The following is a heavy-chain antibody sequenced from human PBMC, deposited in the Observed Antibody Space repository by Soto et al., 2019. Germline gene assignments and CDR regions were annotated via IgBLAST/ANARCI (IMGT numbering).Heavy chain of an antibody. CDR3: ARWLGSGSYFLQYHWFDP. J-gene: IGHJ5*02. D-gene: IGHD3-10*01. V-gene: IGHV4-31*03. CDR1: GGSISSGGYY. CDR2: IYYSGST. Sequence: PSETLSLTCTVSGGSISSGGYYWSWIRQHPGKGLEWIGYIYYSGSTYYNPSLKSRVTISVDTSKNQFSLKLSSVTAADTAVYYCARWLGSGSYFLQYHWFDPWGQGTLVTVSS.